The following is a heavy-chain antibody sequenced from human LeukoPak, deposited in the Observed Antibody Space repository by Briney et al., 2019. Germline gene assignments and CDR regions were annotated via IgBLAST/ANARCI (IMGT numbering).Heavy chain of an antibody. D-gene: IGHD2-21*01. CDR3: ARDGHCGGDCYSY. V-gene: IGHV4-61*02. Sequence: SETLSLTCTASGGSISSGSYYWSWIRQPAGKGLEWIGRIYTSGSTNYNLSLKSRVTISIDTSKNQFSLNLSSVPAAAPTEYYGARDGHCGGDCYSYWGQGTLVTVSS. J-gene: IGHJ4*02. CDR1: GGSISSGSYY. CDR2: IYTSGST.